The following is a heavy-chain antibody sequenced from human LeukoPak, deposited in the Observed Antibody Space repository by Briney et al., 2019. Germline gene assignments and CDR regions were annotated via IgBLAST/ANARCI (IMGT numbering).Heavy chain of an antibody. V-gene: IGHV3-23*01. Sequence: SGGSLRLSCVASGFTFSSYAMSWVRQAPGKGLEWVSAIRESGGSTHYADSVKGRFTISRDNSKNTLYLQMNSLRAEDTAVYYCAKDLGYSSGSICDYWGQGTLVTVSS. D-gene: IGHD6-19*01. CDR1: GFTFSSYA. CDR2: IRESGGST. J-gene: IGHJ4*02. CDR3: AKDLGYSSGSICDY.